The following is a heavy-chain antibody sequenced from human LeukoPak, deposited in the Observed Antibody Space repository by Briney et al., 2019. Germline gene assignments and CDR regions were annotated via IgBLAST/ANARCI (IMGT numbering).Heavy chain of an antibody. Sequence: INQSGSTNYNASLKSRVTISGETSKKQFSLKLSSVTAADTAVYYCARVGSSWYNHYYFDYWGQGTLVTVSS. V-gene: IGHV4-34*01. J-gene: IGHJ4*02. CDR3: ARVGSSWYNHYYFDY. CDR2: INQSGST. D-gene: IGHD6-13*01.